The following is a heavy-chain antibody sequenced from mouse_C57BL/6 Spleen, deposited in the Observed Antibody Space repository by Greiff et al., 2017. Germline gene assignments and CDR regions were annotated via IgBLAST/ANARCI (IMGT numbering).Heavy chain of an antibody. D-gene: IGHD1-1*01. J-gene: IGHJ3*01. CDR2: ISSGSSTI. Sequence: EVKLVESGGGLVKPGGSLKLSCAASGFTFSDYGMHWVRQAPEKGLEWVAYISSGSSTIYYADTVKGRFTISRDNAKNTLFLQMTSLRSEDTAMYYCARPYYYGSSDGFAYWGQGTLVTVSA. CDR1: GFTFSDYG. CDR3: ARPYYYGSSDGFAY. V-gene: IGHV5-17*01.